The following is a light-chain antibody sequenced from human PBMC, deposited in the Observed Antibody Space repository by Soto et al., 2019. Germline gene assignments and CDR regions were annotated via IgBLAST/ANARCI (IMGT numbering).Light chain of an antibody. CDR1: SSDVGGYNY. CDR3: SSFTGSSYV. Sequence: QSVLTQPASVSGSPEQSVTIYCTGTSSDVGGYNYVSWYRQHPGRAPKLMIYDVSNRPSGVSNRFSGSKSGNTASLTISGLQAEDEADYYCSSFTGSSYVFGTGTKVTVL. CDR2: DVS. V-gene: IGLV2-14*01. J-gene: IGLJ1*01.